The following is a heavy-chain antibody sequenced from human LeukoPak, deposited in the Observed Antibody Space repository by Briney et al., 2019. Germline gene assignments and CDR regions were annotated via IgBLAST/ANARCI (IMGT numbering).Heavy chain of an antibody. CDR3: AKGLGYYDSSGFDY. D-gene: IGHD3-22*01. CDR2: IKQDGSEI. V-gene: IGHV3-7*03. J-gene: IGHJ4*02. CDR1: GFTFSNYW. Sequence: QTGGSLRLSCAASGFTFSNYWMSWVRQAPGKELEWVANIKQDGSEIYYEDSVKGRFTISRDNAKNSLYLQMNSLRAEDTAVYYCAKGLGYYDSSGFDYWGQGTLVTVSS.